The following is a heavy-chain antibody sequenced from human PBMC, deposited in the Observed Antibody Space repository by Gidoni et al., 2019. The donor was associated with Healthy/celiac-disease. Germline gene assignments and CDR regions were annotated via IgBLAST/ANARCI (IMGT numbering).Heavy chain of an antibody. V-gene: IGHV3-23*01. J-gene: IGHJ5*02. Sequence: EVQLLEAGGGLVQPGGSLRLSCAAYGFPFRSYAMGWVRPAPGKGLEWVSAISGSGGSTYNADSWKGRFTISRDKSKNTLYLQRNSLRAEDTAVYYCAKVGQPIRWGWFDPWGQGTLVTVSS. CDR3: AKVGQPIRWGWFDP. CDR1: GFPFRSYA. D-gene: IGHD3-16*01. CDR2: ISGSGGST.